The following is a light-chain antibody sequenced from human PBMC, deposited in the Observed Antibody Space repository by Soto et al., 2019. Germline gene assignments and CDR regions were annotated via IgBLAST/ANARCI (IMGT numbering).Light chain of an antibody. V-gene: IGKV1-39*01. J-gene: IGKJ1*01. Sequence: DVRVTQSPSSLSASVGDTITLTCRASRTINTYLNWYQQKPGKAPTLLMFTSSNLQSGVPSRFSGSGSGTDFILTISSLQPEDFATYYCQQSYSTPPTFGQGTKVDIK. CDR3: QQSYSTPPT. CDR2: TSS. CDR1: RTINTY.